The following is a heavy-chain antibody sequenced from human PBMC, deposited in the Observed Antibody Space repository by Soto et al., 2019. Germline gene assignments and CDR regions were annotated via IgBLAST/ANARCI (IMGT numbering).Heavy chain of an antibody. CDR3: AKWMGYCSGGSCYGGYFDY. D-gene: IGHD2-15*01. CDR1: GFTFSSYG. Sequence: QVQLVESGGGVVQPGRSLRLSCAASGFTFSSYGMHWVRQAPGKGLEWVAVISYDGSNKYYADSVKGRFTISRDNSKNTLYLQMNSLRAEDTAVYYCAKWMGYCSGGSCYGGYFDYLGQGTLVTGSS. J-gene: IGHJ4*02. CDR2: ISYDGSNK. V-gene: IGHV3-30*18.